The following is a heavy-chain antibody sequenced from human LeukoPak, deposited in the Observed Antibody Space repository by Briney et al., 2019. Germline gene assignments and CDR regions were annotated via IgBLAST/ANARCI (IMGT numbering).Heavy chain of an antibody. D-gene: IGHD2-2*01. V-gene: IGHV3-30*02. CDR1: GFTFSSYS. CDR2: IRYDGSNK. Sequence: PGGSLRLSCAASGFTFSSYSMNWVRQAPGKGLEWVAFIRYDGSNKYYADSVKGRFTISRDNSKNTLYLQMNSLRAEDTAVYYCAKVGCSSTSCPNTFDYWGQGTLVTVSS. J-gene: IGHJ4*02. CDR3: AKVGCSSTSCPNTFDY.